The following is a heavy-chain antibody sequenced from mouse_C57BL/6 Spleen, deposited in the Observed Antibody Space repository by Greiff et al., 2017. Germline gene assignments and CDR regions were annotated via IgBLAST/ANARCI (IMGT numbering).Heavy chain of an antibody. CDR2: IYPGSGST. CDR1: GYTFTSYW. J-gene: IGHJ4*01. D-gene: IGHD1-1*01. CDR3: ARSDYYGSRDAMDY. V-gene: IGHV1-55*01. Sequence: QVQLQQPGAELVKPGASVKMSCKASGYTFTSYWINWVKQRPGQGLEWIGDIYPGSGSTNYNEKFKSKATLTVDTSSSTAYMQLSSLTYEDSAVYYCARSDYYGSRDAMDYWGQGTSVTVSS.